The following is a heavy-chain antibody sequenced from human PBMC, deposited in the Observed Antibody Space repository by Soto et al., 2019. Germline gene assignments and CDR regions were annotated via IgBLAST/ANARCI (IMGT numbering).Heavy chain of an antibody. V-gene: IGHV3-23*01. CDR1: GFTFKNFA. D-gene: IGHD3-10*01. CDR2: IGGSGSSA. CDR3: AKDAVAYNGEWDWFDL. J-gene: IGHJ5*02. Sequence: EVQLLESGGGLVQPGGSLRLSCVASGFTFKNFAMTWVRQAPGKGMEWVSAIGGSGSSANYADSVKGRFTVSRDDSKSTLYLQMSGVVVDDTALYYCAKDAVAYNGEWDWFDLWGQGTLVTVSS.